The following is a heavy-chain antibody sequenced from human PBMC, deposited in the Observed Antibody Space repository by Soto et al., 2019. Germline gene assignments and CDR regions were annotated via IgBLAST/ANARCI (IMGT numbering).Heavy chain of an antibody. D-gene: IGHD3-10*01. CDR2: ILHTGGT. CDR1: GGSISGGGFS. V-gene: IGHV4-30-2*01. J-gene: IGHJ4*02. Sequence: SETLSLTCAVSGGSISGGGFSWSWIRQPPGKGLEWIGYILHTGGTQYNPSLKSRVSMPVDKSKNQFSLHLTSVTAADTAVYYCARLQFGEGFDYWGQGALVTVSS. CDR3: ARLQFGEGFDY.